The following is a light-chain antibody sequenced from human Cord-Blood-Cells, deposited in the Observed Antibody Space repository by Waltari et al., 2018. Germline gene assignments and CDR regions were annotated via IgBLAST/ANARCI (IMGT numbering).Light chain of an antibody. V-gene: IGKV3-20*01. CDR3: QQYGSSPMYT. Sequence: EIVLTQSPGTLSLSPGERATPSCRASQSVSSSYLAWYQQKPGQAPGLLIYGASSRATGSPDRFSGSGSGTDFTLTISRLEPEDFAVYYCQQYGSSPMYTFGQGTKLEIK. CDR2: GAS. CDR1: QSVSSSY. J-gene: IGKJ2*01.